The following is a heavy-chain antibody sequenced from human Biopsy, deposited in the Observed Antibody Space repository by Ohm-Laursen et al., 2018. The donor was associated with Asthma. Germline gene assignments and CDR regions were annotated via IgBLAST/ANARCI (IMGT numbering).Heavy chain of an antibody. CDR3: ARTYFDFLTGQVHDAFAM. J-gene: IGHJ3*02. CDR1: GYTFINYA. V-gene: IGHV1-3*01. CDR2: INAANGNT. Sequence: ATVKISCNASGYTFINYAIHWVRQAPGHSLEWMGWINAANGNTKYSQKFQGRLTISRDTSASTAYMDLSSLRSEDTAVYYCARTYFDFLTGQVHDAFAMWGQGTMVTVSS. D-gene: IGHD3-9*01.